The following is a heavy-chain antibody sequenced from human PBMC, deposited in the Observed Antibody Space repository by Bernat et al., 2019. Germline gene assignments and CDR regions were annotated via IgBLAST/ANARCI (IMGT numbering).Heavy chain of an antibody. CDR1: GFTFSTAW. V-gene: IGHV3-15*01. CDR3: TPEGYMYGYHSMHY. J-gene: IGHJ4*02. Sequence: EVQLVESGGGLVKPGGSLRLSCAASGFTFSTAWMTWVRQAPGEGLEWVGRVKSKTDGGTSDYAAPVKGRFTISRDDSKNTHYLQMNGLKTQDTAVYYCTPEGYMYGYHSMHYWGQGALVTVSS. D-gene: IGHD5-18*01. CDR2: VKSKTDGGTS.